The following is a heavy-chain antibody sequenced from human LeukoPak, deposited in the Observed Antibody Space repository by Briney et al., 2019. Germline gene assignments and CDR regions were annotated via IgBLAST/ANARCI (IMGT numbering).Heavy chain of an antibody. D-gene: IGHD5-24*01. CDR3: ARSLVEMATAPFDY. J-gene: IGHJ4*02. CDR2: IYTSGST. Sequence: SETLSLTCTVSGGSISSGSYYWSWIRQPAGKGLEWIGRIYTSGSTNYNPSLKSRVTISVDTSKNQFSLKLSSVTAADTAVYYCARSLVEMATAPFDYWGQGTLVTVSS. CDR1: GGSISSGSYY. V-gene: IGHV4-61*02.